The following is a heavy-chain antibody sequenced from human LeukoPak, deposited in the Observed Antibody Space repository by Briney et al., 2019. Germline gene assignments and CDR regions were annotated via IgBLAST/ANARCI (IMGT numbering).Heavy chain of an antibody. Sequence: GGSLRLSCAASGFTFSSYAMSWVRQAPGKGLEWVSAISGGGGSTYYADSVKGRFTISRDNSKNTLYLQMNSLRAEDTAVYYCAKAVLLWFGELAYFDYWGQGTLVTVSS. V-gene: IGHV3-23*01. CDR1: GFTFSSYA. J-gene: IGHJ4*02. D-gene: IGHD3-10*01. CDR2: ISGGGGST. CDR3: AKAVLLWFGELAYFDY.